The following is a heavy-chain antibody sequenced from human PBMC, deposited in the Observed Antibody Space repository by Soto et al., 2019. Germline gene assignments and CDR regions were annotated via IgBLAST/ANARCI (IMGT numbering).Heavy chain of an antibody. V-gene: IGHV4-59*01. CDR2: IYYSGST. D-gene: IGHD3-9*01. Sequence: SETLSLTCTVSGGSISSYYWSWIRQPPGKGLEWIGYIYYSGSTNYNPSLKSRVTISVDTSKNQFSLKLSSVTAADTAVYYCARATHYDILTGYYPTYYYYGMDVWGQGTTVTVSS. J-gene: IGHJ6*02. CDR3: ARATHYDILTGYYPTYYYYGMDV. CDR1: GGSISSYY.